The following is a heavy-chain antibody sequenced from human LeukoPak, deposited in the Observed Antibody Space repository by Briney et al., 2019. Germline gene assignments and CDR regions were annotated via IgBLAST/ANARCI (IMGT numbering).Heavy chain of an antibody. CDR2: INPNSGGT. J-gene: IGHJ4*02. Sequence: ASVKVSCKASGYTFTGYYMHWVRQAPGQGLEWMGWINPNSGGTNYAQKFQGRVTMTRDTSISTAYMELSRLRSDDTAVYYCAISRESSGWYSFDYWGQGTLVTVSS. CDR3: AISRESSGWYSFDY. V-gene: IGHV1-2*02. D-gene: IGHD6-19*01. CDR1: GYTFTGYY.